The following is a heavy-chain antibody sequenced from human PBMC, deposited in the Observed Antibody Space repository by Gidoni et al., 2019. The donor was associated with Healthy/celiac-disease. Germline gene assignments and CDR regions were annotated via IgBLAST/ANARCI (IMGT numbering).Heavy chain of an antibody. CDR2: ISSNGGST. Sequence: EVQLVESGGGLVQPGGSLRLSCSASGFTFSSYAMHWVRQAPGNGLGYVSAISSNGGSTYYADSVKGRFTISRDNSKNTLYLQMSSLRAEDTAVYYCVKDAEGDDIGGFDYWGQGTLVTVSS. J-gene: IGHJ4*02. V-gene: IGHV3-64D*08. CDR3: VKDAEGDDIGGFDY. D-gene: IGHD3-9*01. CDR1: GFTFSSYA.